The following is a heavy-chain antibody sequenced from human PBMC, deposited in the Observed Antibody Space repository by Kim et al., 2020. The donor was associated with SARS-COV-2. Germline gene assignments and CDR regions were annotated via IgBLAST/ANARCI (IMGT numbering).Heavy chain of an antibody. D-gene: IGHD1-1*01. Sequence: SETLSLTCAVYGGSFSGYYWSWIRQPPGKGLEWIGEINHSGSTNYNPSLKSRVTISVDTSKNQFSLKLSSVTAADTAVYYCASGIDQKLERRFGCYFDYWGQGTLVTVSS. J-gene: IGHJ4*02. CDR2: INHSGST. CDR1: GGSFSGYY. CDR3: ASGIDQKLERRFGCYFDY. V-gene: IGHV4-34*01.